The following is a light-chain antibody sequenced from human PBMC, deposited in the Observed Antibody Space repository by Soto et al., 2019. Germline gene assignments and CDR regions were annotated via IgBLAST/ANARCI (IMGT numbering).Light chain of an antibody. CDR1: SSNIGTYY. V-gene: IGLV1-47*01. CDR3: TSYTHNNTLV. J-gene: IGLJ3*02. Sequence: QSVLTQPPSASGTPGQRVTISCSGSSSNIGTYYVDWYQQLPGTAPKLLIHRNGQRPSGVPDRFSGSKSGTSASLAISGLRSEDEADYYCTSYTHNNTLVFGGGTKLTVL. CDR2: RNG.